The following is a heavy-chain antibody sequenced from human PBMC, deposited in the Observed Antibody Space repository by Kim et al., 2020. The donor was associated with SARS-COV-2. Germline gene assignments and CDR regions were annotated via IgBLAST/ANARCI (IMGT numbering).Heavy chain of an antibody. D-gene: IGHD3-10*01. CDR2: ISGSGGST. J-gene: IGHJ6*02. CDR3: AKDVLLWAWYYGMDV. CDR1: GFTFSSYA. V-gene: IGHV3-23*01. Sequence: GGSLRLSCAASGFTFSSYAMSWVRQAPGKGLEWVSAISGSGGSTYYADSVKGRFTISRDNSKNTLYLQMNSLRAEDTVVYYCAKDVLLWAWYYGMDVWGQGTTVTVSS.